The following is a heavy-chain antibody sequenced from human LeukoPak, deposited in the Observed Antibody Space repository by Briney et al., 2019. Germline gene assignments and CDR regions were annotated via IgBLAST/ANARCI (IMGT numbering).Heavy chain of an antibody. J-gene: IGHJ6*02. V-gene: IGHV4-34*01. CDR1: GGSFSGYY. Sequence: SETLSLTCAVYGGSFSGYYWSWIRQPPGKGLEWIGEINHSGSTNFNPSLKSRVTMSVDTSKNQFSLKLSSVTAADTAVYYCARGGITIGYYYYYGMDVRGQGTTVTVSS. CDR3: ARGGITIGYYYYYGMDV. CDR2: INHSGST. D-gene: IGHD3-10*01.